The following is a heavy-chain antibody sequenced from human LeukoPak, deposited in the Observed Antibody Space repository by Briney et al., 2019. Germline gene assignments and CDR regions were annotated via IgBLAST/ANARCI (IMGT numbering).Heavy chain of an antibody. V-gene: IGHV3-23*01. J-gene: IGHJ4*02. D-gene: IGHD6-13*01. CDR1: RFTFSSYA. CDR2: ISDSGGST. CDR3: ARDLMGIAYRGAFYY. Sequence: GGSLRLSCAASRFTFSSYAMSWVRQAPGKGLEWVSAISDSGGSTYYADSVKGRFTISRDNAKNSLYLQMNSLRAEDTAVYYCARDLMGIAYRGAFYYWGQGTLVTVSS.